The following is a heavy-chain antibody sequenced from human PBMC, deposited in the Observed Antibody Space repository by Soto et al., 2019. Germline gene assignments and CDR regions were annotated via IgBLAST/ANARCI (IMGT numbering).Heavy chain of an antibody. D-gene: IGHD3-3*01. CDR1: GFTFSSYA. V-gene: IGHV3-23*01. Sequence: EVQLLESGGGLVQPGGSLRLSCAASGFTFSSYAMSWVRQAPGKGLAWVSAISGSGGSTYYADSVKGRFTISRDNSKNTLYLQMNSLRAEDTAVYYCAKERLIPPDYDFWSGLISRGNYYGMDVWGQGTTVTVSS. J-gene: IGHJ6*02. CDR2: ISGSGGST. CDR3: AKERLIPPDYDFWSGLISRGNYYGMDV.